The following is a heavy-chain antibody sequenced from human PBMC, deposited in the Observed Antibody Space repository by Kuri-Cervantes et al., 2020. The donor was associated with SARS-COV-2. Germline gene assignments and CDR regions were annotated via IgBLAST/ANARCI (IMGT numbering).Heavy chain of an antibody. CDR2: ISSSSSYI. D-gene: IGHD3-22*01. V-gene: IGHV3-21*01. J-gene: IGHJ4*02. CDR3: ARDSSGYYRLDY. Sequence: GESLKISCAASGFTFSSYNMNWVRQAPGKGLEWVSSISSSSSYIYYADSVKGRFTISRDNAKNSLYLQMNSLRAEDTAVYYCARDSSGYYRLDYWGQGTLVTVSS. CDR1: GFTFSSYN.